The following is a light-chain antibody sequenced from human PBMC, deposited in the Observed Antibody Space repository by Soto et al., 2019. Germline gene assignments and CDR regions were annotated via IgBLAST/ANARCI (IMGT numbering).Light chain of an antibody. CDR3: QQYYSSPRT. CDR1: QSVFYSSNNKNY. V-gene: IGKV4-1*01. J-gene: IGKJ4*01. CDR2: WAS. Sequence: DIVMTQSPDSLAVSLGERATINCKSSQSVFYSSNNKNYLAWYQQKPGQPPKLLIYWASTRESGVPDRFSGSGSGTDFSLTIARLQAEDVAVYYCQQYYSSPRTFGGGTKVEIK.